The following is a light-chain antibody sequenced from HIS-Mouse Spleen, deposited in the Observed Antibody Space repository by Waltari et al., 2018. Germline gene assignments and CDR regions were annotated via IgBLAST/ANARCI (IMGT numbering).Light chain of an antibody. CDR1: QSISSY. Sequence: IWMTQSPSLLSASTGDRVTISCRASQSISSYLNWYQQRPGKAPKLLIYAASSLQSGVPSRFSGSGTGTDFTLTISSLQPEDFATYYCQQSYSTPQYTFGQGTKLEIK. CDR2: AAS. J-gene: IGKJ2*01. V-gene: IGKV1-39*01. CDR3: QQSYSTPQYT.